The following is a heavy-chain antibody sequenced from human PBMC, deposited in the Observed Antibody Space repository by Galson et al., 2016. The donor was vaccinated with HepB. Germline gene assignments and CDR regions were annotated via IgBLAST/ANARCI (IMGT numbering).Heavy chain of an antibody. Sequence: CAISGDSVSSNSAAWNWIRQSPSRGLEWLGRTYYRSKWYHDYAVSVKSRILINPDTSKNHFSLQLNSVTPEDTAVYYCARTKWGWFDPWGQGTLVTFSS. J-gene: IGHJ5*02. CDR1: GDSVSSNSAA. D-gene: IGHD2-8*01. CDR2: TYYRSKWYH. CDR3: ARTKWGWFDP. V-gene: IGHV6-1*01.